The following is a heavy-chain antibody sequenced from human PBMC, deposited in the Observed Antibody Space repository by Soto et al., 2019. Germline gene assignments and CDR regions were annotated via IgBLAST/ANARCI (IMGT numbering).Heavy chain of an antibody. Sequence: SVKVSCKASGYTFTSYGISWVRQAPGQGLEWMGGIIPIFGTANYAQKFQGRVTITADESTSTAYMELSSLRSEDTAVYYCASTLDYVYDYWGQGTLVTVSS. CDR3: ASTLDYVYDY. D-gene: IGHD3-10*02. V-gene: IGHV1-69*13. CDR1: GYTFTSYG. J-gene: IGHJ4*02. CDR2: IIPIFGTA.